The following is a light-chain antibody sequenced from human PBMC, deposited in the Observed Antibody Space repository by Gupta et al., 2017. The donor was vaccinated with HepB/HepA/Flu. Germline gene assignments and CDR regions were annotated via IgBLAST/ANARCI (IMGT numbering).Light chain of an antibody. CDR1: QSVSSN. CDR3: QQYNNWPTWT. Sequence: VMSQSPATLSVSPGERATLSCRASQSVSSNLAWYQQKPGQAPRLLIYGASTRATGIPARFSGSGSGTEFTLTISSLQSEDFAVYYCQQYNNWPTWTFGQGTKVEIK. J-gene: IGKJ1*01. CDR2: GAS. V-gene: IGKV3-15*01.